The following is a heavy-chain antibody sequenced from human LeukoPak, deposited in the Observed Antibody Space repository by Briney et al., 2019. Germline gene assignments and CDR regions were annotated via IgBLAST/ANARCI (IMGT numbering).Heavy chain of an antibody. J-gene: IGHJ5*02. CDR1: GYTFTSYG. CDR3: ARDFTTHCSGGSCHNNWFDP. CDR2: ISAYNGNT. Sequence: GASVKVSCKASGYTFTSYGISWVRQAPGQGLEWMGWISAYNGNTNYAQKLQGRVTMTTDTSTSTAYMELRSLRSDDTAVYYCARDFTTHCSGGSCHNNWFDPWGQGTLVTVSS. V-gene: IGHV1-18*01. D-gene: IGHD2-15*01.